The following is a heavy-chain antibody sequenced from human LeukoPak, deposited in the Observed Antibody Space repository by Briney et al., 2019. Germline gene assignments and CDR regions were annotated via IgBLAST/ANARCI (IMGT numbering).Heavy chain of an antibody. Sequence: PGGSPRLSCSASGFSFRNYDMHWVRQPTGKGLEWVSAVGTGGDTYYAGSVKGRFTVVRENAKNTLYLQMNSLRAGDTAMYYCARGSAAAGIDAFDIWGQGTMVTVSS. D-gene: IGHD6-13*01. CDR2: VGTGGDT. CDR1: GFSFRNYD. J-gene: IGHJ3*02. V-gene: IGHV3-13*01. CDR3: ARGSAAAGIDAFDI.